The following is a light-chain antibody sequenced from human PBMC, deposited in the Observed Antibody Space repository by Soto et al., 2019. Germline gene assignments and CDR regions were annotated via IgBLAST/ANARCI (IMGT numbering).Light chain of an antibody. CDR2: GTS. Sequence: EIVMTQSPVALSVSPGESAALSCRASQSVGRNFAWYQQRPGQAPRVLIYGTSTRATGVLARFSGGGSGTDFTLTISSLQSEDFAVYYCQQYNKWPYTFGQGTRLEIK. CDR1: QSVGRN. CDR3: QQYNKWPYT. V-gene: IGKV3-15*01. J-gene: IGKJ2*01.